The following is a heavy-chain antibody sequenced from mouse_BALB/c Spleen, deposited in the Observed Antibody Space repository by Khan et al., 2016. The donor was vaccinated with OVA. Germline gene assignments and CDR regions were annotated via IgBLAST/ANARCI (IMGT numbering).Heavy chain of an antibody. J-gene: IGHJ3*01. V-gene: IGHV1S137*01. CDR1: AYTFNDFS. Sequence: QVQLQEPGAELVRPGVSVKISCKASAYTFNDFSIHWVKQRHAQGLEWIGGINPYNGDTNYNQKFQGKATMTVDKSSTTAYLHLSSLTSEDSAVYYCARTSKHYGFTYWGQGTLVTVSA. CDR3: ARTSKHYGFTY. D-gene: IGHD1-1*01. CDR2: INPYNGDT.